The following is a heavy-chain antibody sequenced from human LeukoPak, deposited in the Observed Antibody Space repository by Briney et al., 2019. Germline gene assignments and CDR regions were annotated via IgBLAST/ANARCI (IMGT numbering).Heavy chain of an antibody. D-gene: IGHD1-26*01. Sequence: ASVKVSCKASGYTFTGYYMHWVRQAPGQGLEWMGWINPNSGGTNYAQKFQGRVTMTRETSISTAYMELRRLRSDDTAVYYCARVGELLRPGAFDIWGQGTMVTVSS. CDR3: ARVGELLRPGAFDI. J-gene: IGHJ3*02. V-gene: IGHV1-2*02. CDR1: GYTFTGYY. CDR2: INPNSGGT.